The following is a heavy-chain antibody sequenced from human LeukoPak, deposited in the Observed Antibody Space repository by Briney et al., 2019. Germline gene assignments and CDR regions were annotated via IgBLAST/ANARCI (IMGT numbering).Heavy chain of an antibody. CDR1: GFTFSNAW. J-gene: IGHJ4*02. Sequence: PGVTLRLSCAASGFTFSNAWMSWVRQAPGKGLEWVGRIKSKTDGGATDYAAPVKGRFTISRDDSKNTLYLQMSSLKTEDTAVCYCTTNIGGRVVYGLGIVGATTDAAIDYWGQGTLVTVSS. V-gene: IGHV3-15*01. D-gene: IGHD1-26*01. CDR2: IKSKTDGGAT. CDR3: TTNIGGRVVYGLGIVGATTDAAIDY.